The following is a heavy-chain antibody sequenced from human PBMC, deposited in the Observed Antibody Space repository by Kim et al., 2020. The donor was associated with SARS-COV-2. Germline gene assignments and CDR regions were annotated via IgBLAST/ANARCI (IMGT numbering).Heavy chain of an antibody. V-gene: IGHV3-21*01. CDR1: GFTFSSYS. CDR3: ARDEAAAAPGYFDY. D-gene: IGHD6-13*01. J-gene: IGHJ4*02. Sequence: GGSLRLSCAASGFTFSSYSMNWVRQAPGKGLEWVSSISSSSSYIYYADSVKGRFTISRDNAKNSLYLQMNSLRAEDTAVYYCARDEAAAAPGYFDYWGQGTLVTVSS. CDR2: ISSSSSYI.